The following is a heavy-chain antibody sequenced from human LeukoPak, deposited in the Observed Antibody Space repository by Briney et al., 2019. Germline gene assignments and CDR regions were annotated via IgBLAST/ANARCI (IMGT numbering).Heavy chain of an antibody. CDR3: ARGSVRFDP. CDR2: INHSGST. V-gene: IGHV4-34*01. CDR1: GGSFSSYY. J-gene: IGHJ5*02. Sequence: PSETLSLTCNVYGGSFSSYYWSWIRQPPGKGLEWIGEINHSGSTTYNPSLKSRVTISVDTSKNQLSLKLSSVTAADTAVYYCARGSVRFDPWGQGTLVTVSS. D-gene: IGHD3-3*01.